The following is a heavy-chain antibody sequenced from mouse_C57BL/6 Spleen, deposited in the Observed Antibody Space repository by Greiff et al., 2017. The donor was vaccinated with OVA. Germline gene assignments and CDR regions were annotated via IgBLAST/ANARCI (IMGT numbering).Heavy chain of an antibody. CDR3: TRERVYDGYEEWFAY. V-gene: IGHV1-15*01. CDR2: IDPETGGT. J-gene: IGHJ3*01. CDR1: GYTFTDYE. Sequence: QVQLKQSGAELVRPGASVTLSCKASGYTFTDYEMHWVKQTPVHGLEWIGAIDPETGGTAYNQKFKGKAILTADKSSSTAYMELRSLTSEDSAVYYCTRERVYDGYEEWFAYWGQGTLVTVSA. D-gene: IGHD2-3*01.